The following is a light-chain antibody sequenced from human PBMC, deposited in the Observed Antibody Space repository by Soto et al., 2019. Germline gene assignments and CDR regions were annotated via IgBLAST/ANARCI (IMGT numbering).Light chain of an antibody. V-gene: IGLV2-14*01. CDR3: CSYTVSGTYV. CDR1: SSDVGGYNY. CDR2: AVS. Sequence: QSALAQPASVSGCPGQSITISCTGTSSDVGGYNYVSWYQQHPGKAPKLMIYAVSNRPSGVSNRFSGSKSGNTATLTISGLQAEEEADYYCCSYTVSGTYVFGTGTKVTAL. J-gene: IGLJ1*01.